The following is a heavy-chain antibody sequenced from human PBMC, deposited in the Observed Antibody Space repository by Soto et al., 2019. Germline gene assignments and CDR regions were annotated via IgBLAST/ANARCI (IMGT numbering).Heavy chain of an antibody. CDR2: IRGSGGTT. CDR1: GFTFSNSV. Sequence: EVQLLESGGGLAQPGGSLRLSCAASGFTFSNSVMSWVRQAPEKGLEWVSAIRGSGGTTYYADSVKGRFTISSDNSKTTLYLQMNSLRAADPAVYYCPKAPAFDLWGRGTLVTVSS. CDR3: PKAPAFDL. J-gene: IGHJ2*01. V-gene: IGHV3-23*01.